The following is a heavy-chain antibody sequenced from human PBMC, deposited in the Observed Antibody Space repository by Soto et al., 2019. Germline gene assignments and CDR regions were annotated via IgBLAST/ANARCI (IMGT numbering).Heavy chain of an antibody. CDR1: GFTFSSYG. J-gene: IGHJ4*02. CDR2: IWYDGSNK. CDR3: ARQGFGELLYPLDY. D-gene: IGHD3-10*01. Sequence: QVQLVESGGGVVQPGRSLRLSCAASGFTFSSYGMHWVRQAPGKGLEWVAVIWYDGSNKYYADSVKGRFTISRDNSKNTLYLQMNSLRAEDTAVYYFARQGFGELLYPLDYWGQGTLVTVSS. V-gene: IGHV3-33*01.